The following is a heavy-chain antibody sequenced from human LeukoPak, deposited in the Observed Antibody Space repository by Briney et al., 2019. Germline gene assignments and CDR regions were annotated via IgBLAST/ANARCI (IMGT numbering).Heavy chain of an antibody. Sequence: PGGSLRLSCAASGFTVSSNYMSWVRQAPGKGLEWVSVIYSGGSTYYADSVKGRFTISRDNSKNTLYLQMNSLRAEDTAVYYCARGAVYYDYVWGSYRPGLHAFDIRGQGTMVTVSS. D-gene: IGHD3-16*02. CDR3: ARGAVYYDYVWGSYRPGLHAFDI. CDR2: IYSGGST. V-gene: IGHV3-66*01. CDR1: GFTVSSNY. J-gene: IGHJ3*02.